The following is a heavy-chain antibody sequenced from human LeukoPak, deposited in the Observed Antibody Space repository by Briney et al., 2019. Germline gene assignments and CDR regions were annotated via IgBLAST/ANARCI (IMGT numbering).Heavy chain of an antibody. V-gene: IGHV3-7*01. CDR1: GFTFSSYW. CDR2: IKQDGSEK. CDR3: ARDKIVGATNFDY. Sequence: GGSLRLSCAASGFTFSSYWTSWVRQAPGKGLEWVANIKQDGSEKYYVDSVKGRFTISRDNAENSLYLQMNSLRAEDTAVYYCARDKIVGATNFDYWGQGTLVTVSS. J-gene: IGHJ4*02. D-gene: IGHD1-26*01.